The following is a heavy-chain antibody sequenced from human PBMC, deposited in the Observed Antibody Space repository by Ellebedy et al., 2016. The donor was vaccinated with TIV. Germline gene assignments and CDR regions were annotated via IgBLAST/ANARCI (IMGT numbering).Heavy chain of an antibody. V-gene: IGHV4-34*01. Sequence: SETLSLTXAVYGGSFSGYYWSWIRQPPGKGLEWIGEINHSGSTNYNPSLKSRVTISVDTSKNQFSLKLSSVTAADTAVYYCARTDFAYYGMDVWGQGTTVTVSS. CDR3: ARTDFAYYGMDV. J-gene: IGHJ6*02. CDR2: INHSGST. CDR1: GGSFSGYY.